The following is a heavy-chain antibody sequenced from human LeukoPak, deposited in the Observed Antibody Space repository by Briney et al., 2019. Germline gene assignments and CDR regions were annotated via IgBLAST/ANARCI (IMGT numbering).Heavy chain of an antibody. CDR1: GFTFDDYG. CDR2: INWNGGST. D-gene: IGHD3-22*01. Sequence: GGSLRLSCAASGFTFDDYGMSWVRQAPGNGLEWVSGINWNGGSTGYADSVKGRFTISRDNAKNSLYLQMNSLRAEDTAVYYCARPYDGSAYHADHFDYWGQGTLVIVSS. CDR3: ARPYDGSAYHADHFDY. V-gene: IGHV3-20*04. J-gene: IGHJ4*02.